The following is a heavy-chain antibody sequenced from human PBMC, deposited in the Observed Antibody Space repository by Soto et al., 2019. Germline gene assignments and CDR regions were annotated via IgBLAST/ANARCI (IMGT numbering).Heavy chain of an antibody. CDR2: FNRNSGGT. CDR3: ARGPIVATMVAFDI. J-gene: IGHJ3*02. D-gene: IGHD5-12*01. CDR1: GSTFTDYY. V-gene: IGHV1-2*02. Sequence: VKVFSRAPGSTFTDYYMHWVRQAPGQGREWMGWFNRNSGGTNYAQKFQRRVTMTRDTSISTAYMELRRLRSDDTAVYYCARGPIVATMVAFDICRQGTMVTV.